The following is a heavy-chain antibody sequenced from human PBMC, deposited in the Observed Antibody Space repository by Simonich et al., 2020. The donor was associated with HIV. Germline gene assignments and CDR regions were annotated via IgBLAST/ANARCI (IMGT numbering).Heavy chain of an antibody. CDR3: ARPTAMVPGYFDY. J-gene: IGHJ4*02. CDR1: GYSFTSYW. V-gene: IGHV5-51*03. Sequence: EVQLVQSGAEVKKPGESLKISCTGSGYSFTSYWIGGVLQMPGKGLEWMRTIYPCDSDTRYSPSFQGQVTISADKSISTAYLQWSSLKASDTAMYYCARPTAMVPGYFDYWGQGTLVTVSS. CDR2: IYPCDSDT. D-gene: IGHD5-18*01.